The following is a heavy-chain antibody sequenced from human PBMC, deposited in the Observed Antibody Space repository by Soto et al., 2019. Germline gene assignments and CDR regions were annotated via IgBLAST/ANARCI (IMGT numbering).Heavy chain of an antibody. D-gene: IGHD6-19*01. V-gene: IGHV5-51*01. CDR2: IHPGDSVT. J-gene: IGHJ6*02. CDR1: GYNFGGYW. CDR3: ARLGSGWRPYYYYGMDV. Sequence: GESLKISCKGSGYNFGGYWIGWVRQMPGKGLEWMGIIHPGDSVTRYSPSFQGQVTISADKSISTAYLQWSSLKASDTAMYYCARLGSGWRPYYYYGMDVWGQGTTVTVSS.